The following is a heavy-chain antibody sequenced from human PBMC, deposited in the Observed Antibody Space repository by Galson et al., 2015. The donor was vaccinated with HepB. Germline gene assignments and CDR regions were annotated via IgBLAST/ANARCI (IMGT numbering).Heavy chain of an antibody. J-gene: IGHJ5*02. V-gene: IGHV3-21*04. CDR2: ISSGSSYI. Sequence: SLRLSCAASGLTLHRYNMNWARQAPGKGLEWVSSISSGSSYIYYADSVKGRFTISRDNTKNSVYLQMNSLRAEDTAVYYCAKGYGLFDLWGQGTLVTVSS. CDR1: GLTLHRYN. CDR3: AKGYGLFDL. D-gene: IGHD4-17*01.